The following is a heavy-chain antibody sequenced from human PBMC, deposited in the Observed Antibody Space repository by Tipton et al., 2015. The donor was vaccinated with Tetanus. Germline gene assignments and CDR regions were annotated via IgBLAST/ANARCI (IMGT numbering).Heavy chain of an antibody. CDR2: IYYTGNT. D-gene: IGHD4-23*01. V-gene: IGHV4-61*08. J-gene: IGHJ4*02. CDR1: GGSISSGDYY. Sequence: TLSLTCTVSGGSISSGDYYWSWIRQPPGKGLEWIGYIYYTGNTNYNPSLKSRVTISADTTKKQFSLNLRSVTAADTAVYHCAGLPVGGGYSAHHYFLHWGQGTLVTVSS. CDR3: AGLPVGGGYSAHHYFLH.